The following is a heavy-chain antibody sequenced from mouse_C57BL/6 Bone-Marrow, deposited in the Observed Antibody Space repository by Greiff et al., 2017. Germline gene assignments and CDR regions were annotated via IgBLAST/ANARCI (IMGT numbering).Heavy chain of an antibody. CDR3: ASEGLLPYFDY. CDR1: GYTFTSYW. D-gene: IGHD2-3*01. J-gene: IGHJ2*01. Sequence: VQLQQPGAELVMPGASVKLSCKASGYTFTSYWMHWVKQRPGQGLEWIGEIDPSDSYTNYNQKFKGKSTLTVDKSSSTAYMQRSSLTSEDSAVYYCASEGLLPYFDYWGQGTTLTVSS. V-gene: IGHV1-69*01. CDR2: IDPSDSYT.